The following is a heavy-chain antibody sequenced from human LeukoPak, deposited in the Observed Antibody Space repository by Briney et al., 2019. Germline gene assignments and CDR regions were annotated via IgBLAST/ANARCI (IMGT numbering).Heavy chain of an antibody. J-gene: IGHJ3*02. Sequence: PSETLSLTCTVSGGSISSGDYYWRWIRQPPGKGLEWIGYIYYSGSTYYNPSLKSRFTISVDTSKNQFSLKLSSVTAADTAVYYCARLYDSSGYYYVAFDIWGQGTMVTVSS. CDR3: ARLYDSSGYYYVAFDI. V-gene: IGHV4-30-4*01. CDR2: IYYSGST. D-gene: IGHD3-22*01. CDR1: GGSISSGDYY.